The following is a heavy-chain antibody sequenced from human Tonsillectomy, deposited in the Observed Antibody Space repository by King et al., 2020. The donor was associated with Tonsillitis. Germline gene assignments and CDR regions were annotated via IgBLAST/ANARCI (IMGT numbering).Heavy chain of an antibody. CDR2: IKSKTDGGTT. CDR3: TPDLRTMVRGVIHSLN. Sequence: VQLVESGGGLVKPGGSLRLSCAASGFTFSNSWMSWVRQAPGKGLEWVGRIKSKTDGGTTDYAAPVKGRFTISRDDSKNTLYLQMNSLKTEDTAVYYCTPDLRTMVRGVIHSLNWGQGTLVTVSS. D-gene: IGHD3-10*01. V-gene: IGHV3-15*01. CDR1: GFTFSNSW. J-gene: IGHJ4*02.